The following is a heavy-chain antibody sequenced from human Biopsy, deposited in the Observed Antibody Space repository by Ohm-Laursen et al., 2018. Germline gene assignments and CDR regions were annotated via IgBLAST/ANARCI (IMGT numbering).Heavy chain of an antibody. CDR3: ARNTGWYGDLYYFDY. J-gene: IGHJ4*02. CDR1: GGTFGSND. Sequence: SVKVSCKTSGGTFGSNDISWVRQAPGQGLEWMGGIIHHFGATDYAQKFQGRVSITADESKSTVYMELSSLRSADTAVYFCARNTGWYGDLYYFDYWGQGTLVTVSS. CDR2: IIHHFGAT. V-gene: IGHV1-69*13. D-gene: IGHD6-19*01.